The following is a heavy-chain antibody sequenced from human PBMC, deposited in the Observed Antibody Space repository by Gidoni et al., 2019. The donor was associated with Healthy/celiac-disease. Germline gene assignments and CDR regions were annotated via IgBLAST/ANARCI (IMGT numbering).Heavy chain of an antibody. CDR2: ISWNSGSI. J-gene: IGHJ6*02. D-gene: IGHD6-6*01. CDR3: AKDIRSSSPLGGMDV. Sequence: EVQLVESGGGLVQPGRSLRLSCAASGFTFDDYAMHWVRQAPGKGLEWVSGISWNSGSIGYADSVKGRFTISRDNAKNSLYLQMNSLRAEDTALYYCAKDIRSSSPLGGMDVWGQGTTVTVSS. V-gene: IGHV3-9*01. CDR1: GFTFDDYA.